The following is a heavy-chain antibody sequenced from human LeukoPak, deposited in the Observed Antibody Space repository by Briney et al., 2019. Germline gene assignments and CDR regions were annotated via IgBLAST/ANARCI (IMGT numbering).Heavy chain of an antibody. CDR2: VSAYNGNT. Sequence: ASVKVSCKASGYTFTSYGISWVRQAPGQGLEWVGWVSAYNGNTNYAQKLQGRVTMTTDTSTSTAYMELRSLRSDDTAVYYCAREGDYGDYFDYWGQGTLATVSS. J-gene: IGHJ4*02. CDR3: AREGDYGDYFDY. CDR1: GYTFTSYG. D-gene: IGHD4-17*01. V-gene: IGHV1-18*01.